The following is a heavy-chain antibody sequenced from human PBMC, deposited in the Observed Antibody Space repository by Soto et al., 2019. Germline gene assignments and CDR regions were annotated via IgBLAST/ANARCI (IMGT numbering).Heavy chain of an antibody. Sequence: EVQLLESGGGLVQPGGSLRLSCAASGFTFSSYGMSWVRQAPGKGLEWVSGISGSGGSTYYADSVKGRFTISRDNSKNTLYLQMNSLRAEDTAVYYCAKMGQGTYHLEYWGQGTLVTVSS. J-gene: IGHJ4*02. CDR1: GFTFSSYG. CDR2: ISGSGGST. V-gene: IGHV3-23*01. D-gene: IGHD2-2*01. CDR3: AKMGQGTYHLEY.